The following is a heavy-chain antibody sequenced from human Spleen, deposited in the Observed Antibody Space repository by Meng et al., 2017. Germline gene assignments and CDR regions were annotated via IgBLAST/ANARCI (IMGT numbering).Heavy chain of an antibody. J-gene: IGHJ4*01. CDR1: GFSFSSYA. CDR2: IKNDGSEK. Sequence: GESLKISCATSGFSFSSYAMYWVRQAPGKGLEWVANIKNDGSEKFYVESVKGRFIISRDNAENSLYLQMSSLRPEDTGVYYCARANWVLDYWGHGTLVTVSS. CDR3: ARANWVLDY. D-gene: IGHD7-27*01. V-gene: IGHV3-7*04.